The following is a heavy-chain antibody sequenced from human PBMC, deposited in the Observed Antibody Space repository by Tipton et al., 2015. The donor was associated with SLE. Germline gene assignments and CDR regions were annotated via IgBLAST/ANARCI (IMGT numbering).Heavy chain of an antibody. Sequence: TLSLTCTVSGGSISSYYWSWIRQPPGKGLEWIGYIYTSGSTNYNPSLKSRVTISVDTSKNQFSLKLSSVTAADTAVYYCARDGYDYIWGSYRYHYYYGMDVWGQGTTVTVSS. CDR3: ARDGYDYIWGSYRYHYYYGMDV. J-gene: IGHJ6*02. V-gene: IGHV4-4*08. D-gene: IGHD3-16*02. CDR1: GGSISSYY. CDR2: IYTSGST.